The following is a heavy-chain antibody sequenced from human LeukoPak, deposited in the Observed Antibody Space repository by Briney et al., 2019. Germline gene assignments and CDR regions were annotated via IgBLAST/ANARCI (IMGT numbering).Heavy chain of an antibody. V-gene: IGHV1-2*02. Sequence: ASVKVSCKASGYTFTGYYMHWVRPAPGQGLEWMGWINPNSGGTNYAQKFQGRVTMTRDTSISTAYMELSRLRSDDTAVYYCARDYASRSPYYDSSGYRLGFDYWGQGTLVTVSS. D-gene: IGHD3-22*01. CDR1: GYTFTGYY. J-gene: IGHJ4*02. CDR3: ARDYASRSPYYDSSGYRLGFDY. CDR2: INPNSGGT.